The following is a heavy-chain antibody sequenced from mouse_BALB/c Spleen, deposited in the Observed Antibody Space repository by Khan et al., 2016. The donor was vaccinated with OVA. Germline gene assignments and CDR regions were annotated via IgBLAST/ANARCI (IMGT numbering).Heavy chain of an antibody. D-gene: IGHD2-10*01. Sequence: QVQLKESGPGLVAPSQSLSITCTISGFSLTDYGVHWVRQPPGRGLEWLVVIWSDGSTTYNSALKSRLSIIKDNSKSQIFLKMNSLQTDDTAMYYCARQPYYHYYIMDYWGKGTSVTGSS. CDR3: ARQPYYHYYIMDY. CDR1: GFSLTDYG. J-gene: IGHJ4*01. CDR2: IWSDGST. V-gene: IGHV2-6-1*01.